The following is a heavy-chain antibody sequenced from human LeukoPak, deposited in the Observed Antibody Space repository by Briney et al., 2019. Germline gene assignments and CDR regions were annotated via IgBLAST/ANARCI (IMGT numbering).Heavy chain of an antibody. J-gene: IGHJ4*02. CDR3: ARHSISGSGWAPGDY. Sequence: SETLSLTCTVSGGSMSPYHWGWIRQPPGKGLEWTGYIYYSGSTNYNPSLKSRVTISVDTSKNQFSLKLSSVTAADTAVYYCARHSISGSGWAPGDYWGQGTLVTVSS. CDR2: IYYSGST. CDR1: GGSMSPYH. V-gene: IGHV4-59*08. D-gene: IGHD6-19*01.